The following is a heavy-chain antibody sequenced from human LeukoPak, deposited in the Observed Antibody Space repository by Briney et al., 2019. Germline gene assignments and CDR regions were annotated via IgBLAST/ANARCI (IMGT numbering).Heavy chain of an antibody. CDR2: IKEDGRQA. D-gene: IGHD4-23*01. CDR3: AREWYDYGGDSEGY. Sequence: GGSLRLSCVGSGSTFNGHWLTWVRQAPGRGLEWVASIKEDGRQAYYMDSVKDRFTISRDNSKKSLYLQMNSLRIEDMAVYYCAREWYDYGGDSEGYWGQGTLVSVSS. J-gene: IGHJ4*02. V-gene: IGHV3-7*01. CDR1: GSTFNGHW.